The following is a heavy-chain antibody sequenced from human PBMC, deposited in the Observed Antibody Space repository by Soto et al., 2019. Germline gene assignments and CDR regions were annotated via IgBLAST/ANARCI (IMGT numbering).Heavy chain of an antibody. CDR1: GGSISSSSYY. D-gene: IGHD5-12*01. CDR2: IYYSGST. CDR3: ARHHGYADE. J-gene: IGHJ4*02. Sequence: PSETLSLTCTVAGGSISSSSYYWGWIRQPPGKGLEWIGSIYYSGSTYYNPSLKSRVTISVDTSKNQFSLKLSSVTAADTAVYYCARHHGYADERGQVALVTVSS. V-gene: IGHV4-39*01.